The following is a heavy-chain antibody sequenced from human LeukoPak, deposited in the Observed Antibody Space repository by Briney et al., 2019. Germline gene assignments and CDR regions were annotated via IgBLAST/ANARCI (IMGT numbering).Heavy chain of an antibody. V-gene: IGHV3-23*01. CDR2: ISGSGGST. J-gene: IGHJ4*02. D-gene: IGHD3-16*01. Sequence: GGSLRLSCAASGFTFSSYAMSWVRQAPGKGLEWVSAISGSGGSTYYADSVKGRFTISRDNSKDTLYLQMNSLRAEDTAVYYCAKGGTPGLDYIDYWGQGTLVTVSS. CDR1: GFTFSSYA. CDR3: AKGGTPGLDYIDY.